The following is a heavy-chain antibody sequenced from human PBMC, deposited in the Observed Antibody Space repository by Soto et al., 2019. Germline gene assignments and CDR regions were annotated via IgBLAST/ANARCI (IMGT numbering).Heavy chain of an antibody. CDR3: ARHRPHSYGVYYFDY. D-gene: IGHD5-18*01. V-gene: IGHV4-59*01. CDR1: GGSISNYY. J-gene: IGHJ4*02. Sequence: QVQLQESGPGLVKPSETLSLTCTVSGGSISNYYWNWIRQSPGKGLEWIGNIYSSGSTHYNPSLLNRVSISIYTSNNQVSLKVNSVPAADTAVYYCARHRPHSYGVYYFDYWGQGAPVTVSS. CDR2: IYSSGST.